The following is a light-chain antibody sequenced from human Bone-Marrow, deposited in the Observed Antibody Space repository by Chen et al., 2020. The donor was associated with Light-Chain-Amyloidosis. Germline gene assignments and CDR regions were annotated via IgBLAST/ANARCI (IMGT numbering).Light chain of an antibody. CDR1: SGSIATNY. CDR3: QSYQGSSQGV. CDR2: EDD. Sequence: NFMLTQPHSVSESPGKTVIISCTRSSGSIATNYVQRYQQRPGSSPTTVIYEDDQRPSGVPDRFSGSIDRSSNSSSLTISGLKTEDEADYYCQSYQGSSQGVFGGGTKLTVL. V-gene: IGLV6-57*01. J-gene: IGLJ3*02.